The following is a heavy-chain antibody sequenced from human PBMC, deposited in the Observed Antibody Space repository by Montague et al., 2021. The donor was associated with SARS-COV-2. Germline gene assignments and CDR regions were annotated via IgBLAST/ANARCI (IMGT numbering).Heavy chain of an antibody. CDR3: ARKGSGRSDLAY. D-gene: IGHD1-26*01. V-gene: IGHV4-4*02. CDR2: LYHTRST. CDR1: GVSVRRRSS. Sequence: SETLSLTCTVSGVSVRRRSSGAYTSQPQSPMLQGFRLLYHTRSTKYKPSLKSRVSMSVDKSWNQFSLRLTSVTAADTAIYYCARKGSGRSDLAYWGQGTLVTVSS. J-gene: IGHJ4*02.